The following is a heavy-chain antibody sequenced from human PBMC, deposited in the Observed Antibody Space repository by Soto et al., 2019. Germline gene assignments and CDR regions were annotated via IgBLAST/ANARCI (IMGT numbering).Heavy chain of an antibody. CDR3: ARGSLWFGELIDNWFDP. D-gene: IGHD3-10*01. J-gene: IGHJ5*02. CDR2: IYYSGST. Sequence: SETLSLTCTVSGGSISSYYWSWIRQPPGKGLEWIGYIYYSGSTNYNPSLKSRVTISVDTSKNQFSLKLSSVTAADTAVYYCARGSLWFGELIDNWFDPWGQGTLVTVS. V-gene: IGHV4-59*01. CDR1: GGSISSYY.